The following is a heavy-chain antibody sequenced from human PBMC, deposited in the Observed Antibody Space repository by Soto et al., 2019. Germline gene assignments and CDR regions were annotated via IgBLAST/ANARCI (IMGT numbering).Heavy chain of an antibody. CDR2: INYSGST. CDR1: ADSISSNNYY. D-gene: IGHD4-4*01. J-gene: IGHJ4*02. Sequence: SETLSLTCTVSADSISSNNYYWGWVRQPPGKGLERIGSINYSGSTYYNPSLKSRVTVSGDTSKRQVSLKLTSVTAADTAVYYCARTTTVTTIYFDYWGQGTLVTVSS. CDR3: ARTTTVTTIYFDY. V-gene: IGHV4-39*01.